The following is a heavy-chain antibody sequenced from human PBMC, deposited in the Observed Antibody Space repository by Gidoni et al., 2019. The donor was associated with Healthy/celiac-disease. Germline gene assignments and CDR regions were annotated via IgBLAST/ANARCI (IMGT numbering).Heavy chain of an antibody. D-gene: IGHD1-7*01. CDR2: IDWDDDK. Sequence: QVTLRESGPALVKPTQTLTLTCTFSGFSLSTSGMCVSWIRQPPGKALEWLARIDWDDDKYYSTSLKTRLTISKDTSKNQVVLTMTNMDPVDTATYYCARVKINYWNFKYYYYGMDVWGQGTTVTVSS. J-gene: IGHJ6*02. CDR3: ARVKINYWNFKYYYYGMDV. CDR1: GFSLSTSGMC. V-gene: IGHV2-70*15.